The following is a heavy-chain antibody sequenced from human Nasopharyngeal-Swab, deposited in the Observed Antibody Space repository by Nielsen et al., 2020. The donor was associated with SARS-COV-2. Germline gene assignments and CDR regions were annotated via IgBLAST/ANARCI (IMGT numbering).Heavy chain of an antibody. CDR1: GYTFTSYY. CDR2: INPSGGST. D-gene: IGHD3-10*01. J-gene: IGHJ3*02. V-gene: IGHV1-46*01. CDR3: ARDLPYETLLWFGELYLGAFDI. Sequence: ASVKVSCKASGYTFTSYYMHWVRQAPGQGLEWMGIINPSGGSTSYAQKFQGRVTMTRDTSTITVYMELSGLRSEDTAVYYCARDLPYETLLWFGELYLGAFDIWGQGTMVTVSS.